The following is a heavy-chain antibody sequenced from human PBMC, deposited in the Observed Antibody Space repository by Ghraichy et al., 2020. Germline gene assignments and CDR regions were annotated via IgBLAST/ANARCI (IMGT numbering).Heavy chain of an antibody. Sequence: SETRSLTCTVSGGSISSYYWSWIRQPPGKGLEWIGYIYTSGSTNYNPSLKSRVTISVDTSKNQFSLKLSSVTAADTAVYYCARLIGYCSSTSCYSRNWFDPWGQGTLVTVSS. J-gene: IGHJ5*02. V-gene: IGHV4-4*09. CDR2: IYTSGST. D-gene: IGHD2-2*01. CDR1: GGSISSYY. CDR3: ARLIGYCSSTSCYSRNWFDP.